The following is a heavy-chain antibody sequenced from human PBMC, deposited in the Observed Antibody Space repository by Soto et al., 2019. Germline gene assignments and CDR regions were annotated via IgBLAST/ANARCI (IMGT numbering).Heavy chain of an antibody. D-gene: IGHD1-26*01. CDR1: GFTFNTHW. CDR3: ARGGAMGVDY. CDR2: IYFDGSTT. V-gene: IGHV3-74*01. J-gene: IGHJ4*02. Sequence: GGSLRLSCTASGFTFNTHWMHWVRQAPGKGLVWVLRIYFDGSTTNYADSVKGRLTVSRDNAKNTVYLHVNTLRDEDTAVYYCARGGAMGVDYWGQGTLVTVSS.